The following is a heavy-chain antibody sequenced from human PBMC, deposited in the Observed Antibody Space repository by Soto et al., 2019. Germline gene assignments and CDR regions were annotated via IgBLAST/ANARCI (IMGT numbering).Heavy chain of an antibody. J-gene: IGHJ1*01. CDR3: ERVAGWELVYFQQ. CDR2: INPNSGGT. CDR1: GYPFTGYY. V-gene: IGHV1-2*02. D-gene: IGHD1-26*01. Sequence: XAVKVSSKAAGYPFTGYYMHWGRQSPGQGLEWMGWINPNSGGTNYAQKFQGRVTMTRDTSISTAYMELSRLRSDDTAVYYCERVAGWELVYFQQWGQRTLVTVSS.